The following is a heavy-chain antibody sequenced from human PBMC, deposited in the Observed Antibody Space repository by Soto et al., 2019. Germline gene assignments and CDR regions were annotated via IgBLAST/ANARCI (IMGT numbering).Heavy chain of an antibody. CDR3: AVDLAEGGVSSGFGY. D-gene: IGHD1-26*01. J-gene: IGHJ4*01. V-gene: IGHV1-2*02. CDR1: GYTFTDYY. CDR2: INPKSGGT. Sequence: QVQLVQSGAEVKKPGASVNVSCKASGYTFTDYYMHWVRQAPGQGLEWMGWINPKSGGTMYPQKFQGRVTMAWDTSIGTAYMALARLRSGGTAVYYCAVDLAEGGVSSGFGYWGHGTLVTVSS.